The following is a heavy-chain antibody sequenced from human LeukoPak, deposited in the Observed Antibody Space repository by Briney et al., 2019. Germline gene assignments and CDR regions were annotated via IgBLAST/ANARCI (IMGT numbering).Heavy chain of an antibody. CDR2: VYTDGST. CDR3: ARVRYFDWLSHDY. CDR1: GASISSYY. V-gene: IGHV4-4*07. Sequence: PSETLSLTCTVSGASISSYYWSWIRQPAGMRLEWIGRVYTDGSTNYNPSLRSRVTISVDTSKNQFSLKVNSVTAADTAVYYCARVRYFDWLSHDYWGQGTLVAVSS. J-gene: IGHJ4*02. D-gene: IGHD3-9*01.